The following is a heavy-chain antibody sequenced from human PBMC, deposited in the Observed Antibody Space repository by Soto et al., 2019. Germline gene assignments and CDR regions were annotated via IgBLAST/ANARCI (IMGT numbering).Heavy chain of an antibody. D-gene: IGHD6-13*01. J-gene: IGHJ5*02. CDR3: ARVMGMGAAGTPYNWFDP. CDR2: IIPIFGTA. V-gene: IGHV1-69*06. CDR1: GGTFSSYA. Sequence: QVQLVQSGAEVKKPGSSVKVSCKASGGTFSSYAISWVRQAPGQGLEWMGGIIPIFGTANYAQKFQGRVTITADKSTSTPYMELSSLRSEDTAVYYCARVMGMGAAGTPYNWFDPWGQGTLVTVSS.